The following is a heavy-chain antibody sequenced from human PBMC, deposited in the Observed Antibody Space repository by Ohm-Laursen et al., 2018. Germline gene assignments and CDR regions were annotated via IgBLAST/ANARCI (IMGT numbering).Heavy chain of an antibody. CDR3: ARGHRVWSSGYPFDY. CDR2: IYYSGST. Sequence: GTLSLTCTVSGGSISSYYWSWVRQPPGKGLEWIGYIYYSGSTNYNPSLKSRVTISVDTSKNQFSLKLSSVTAADTAVYYCARGHRVWSSGYPFDYWGQGTLVTVSS. D-gene: IGHD3-22*01. V-gene: IGHV4-59*01. J-gene: IGHJ4*02. CDR1: GGSISSYY.